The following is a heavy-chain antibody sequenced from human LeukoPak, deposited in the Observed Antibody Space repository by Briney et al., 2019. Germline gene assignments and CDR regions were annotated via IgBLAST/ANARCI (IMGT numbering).Heavy chain of an antibody. CDR1: GGSFNGHY. D-gene: IGHD2-15*01. J-gene: IGHJ3*02. V-gene: IGHV4-34*01. CDR3: ATGGSAGLISAFDI. Sequence: SETLSLTCAVYGGSFNGHYWSWIRQPPGKGLEWIGEIKHSGSTNYNPSLKSRVTISVDTSKNQFSLKLSSVTAADTAVYYCATGGSAGLISAFDIWGQGTMVTVSS. CDR2: IKHSGST.